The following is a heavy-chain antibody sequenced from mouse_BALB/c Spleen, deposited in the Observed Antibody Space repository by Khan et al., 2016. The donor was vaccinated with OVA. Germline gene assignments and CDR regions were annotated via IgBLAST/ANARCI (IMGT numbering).Heavy chain of an antibody. J-gene: IGHJ2*01. D-gene: IGHD1-1*01. V-gene: IGHV3-2*02. CDR1: GYSITSGYA. CDR3: ARGNYYGYYFDY. Sequence: VQLKESGPGLVKPSQSLSLTCTVTGYSITSGYAWNWIRQFPGNKLEWMGYISYSGGTSYNPSLKSRISITRDTSKNQFFLKLNAVTTEDTATYDCARGNYYGYYFDYWGQGTPLTVSS. CDR2: ISYSGGT.